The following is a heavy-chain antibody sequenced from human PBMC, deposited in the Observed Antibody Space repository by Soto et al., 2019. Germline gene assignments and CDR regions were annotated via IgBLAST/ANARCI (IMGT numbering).Heavy chain of an antibody. D-gene: IGHD4-17*01. CDR1: GGSISSGGYY. J-gene: IGHJ2*01. V-gene: IGHV4-31*03. Sequence: PSATLSLTCTVSGGSISSGGYYWSWIRQHPGKGLEWIGYIYYSGSTYYNPSLKSRVTISVDTSKNQFSLKLSSVTAADTAVYYCAIEPYYYGDYHYHYLYFDLWGRGTLVTVSS. CDR3: AIEPYYYGDYHYHYLYFDL. CDR2: IYYSGST.